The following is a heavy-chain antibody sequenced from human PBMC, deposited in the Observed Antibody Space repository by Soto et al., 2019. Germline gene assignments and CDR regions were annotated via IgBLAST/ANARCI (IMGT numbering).Heavy chain of an antibody. Sequence: ASVKVSCKASGYTFTGYYMHWVRQAPGQGLEWMGWINPNSGGTNYAQKFQGRVTMTRDTSISTAYMELSRLRSDDTAVYYCAREWVGYCSSTSCQYNWYRGTVIYWGKGTLVTVSS. CDR1: GYTFTGYY. J-gene: IGHJ4*02. CDR2: INPNSGGT. D-gene: IGHD2-2*01. CDR3: AREWVGYCSSTSCQYNWYRGTVIY. V-gene: IGHV1-2*02.